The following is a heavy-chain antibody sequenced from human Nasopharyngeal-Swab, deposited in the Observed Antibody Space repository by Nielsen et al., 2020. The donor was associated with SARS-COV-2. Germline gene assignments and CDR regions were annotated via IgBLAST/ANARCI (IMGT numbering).Heavy chain of an antibody. D-gene: IGHD3-10*01. CDR2: IYPGDSDT. V-gene: IGHV5-51*01. J-gene: IGHJ6*02. CDR1: GSRFSTYW. CDR3: AIDYGSGTYGLDV. Sequence: GESLKISCKGSGSRFSTYWIKWVRQMPGKGLEWMGIIYPGDSDTRYSPSFQGQVSISVDKSITTAYLQWNSLKASDTATYFCAIDYGSGTYGLDVWGQGTRVTVSS.